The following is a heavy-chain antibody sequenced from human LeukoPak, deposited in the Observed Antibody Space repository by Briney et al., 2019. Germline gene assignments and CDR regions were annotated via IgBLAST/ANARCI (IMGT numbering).Heavy chain of an antibody. J-gene: IGHJ6*02. CDR2: ISSSGSTI. CDR1: GFTFSRYE. V-gene: IGHV3-48*03. CDR3: ARDMIVLAQRQYYYYYYGMDV. D-gene: IGHD3-22*01. Sequence: PGGSLRLSCAASGFTFSRYEMNWVRQAPGKGLEWVSYISSSGSTIYYADSVKGRFTISRDNAKNSLYLQMNSLRAEDTAVYYCARDMIVLAQRQYYYYYYGMDVWGQGTTVTVSS.